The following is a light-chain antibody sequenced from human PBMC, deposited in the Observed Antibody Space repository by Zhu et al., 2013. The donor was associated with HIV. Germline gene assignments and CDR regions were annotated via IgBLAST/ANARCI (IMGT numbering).Light chain of an antibody. J-gene: IGLJ3*02. CDR3: NSYTGGSTQV. CDR2: EVS. CDR1: GSDVGGYNY. Sequence: QSALTQPASVSGSPGQSITISCTGTGSDVGGYNYVSWYQQHPGKAPKLMIYEVSNRPSGVSNRFSGSKSGNTASLTISGLQAEDEADYYCNSYTGGSTQVFGGGTKLTVL. V-gene: IGLV2-14*01.